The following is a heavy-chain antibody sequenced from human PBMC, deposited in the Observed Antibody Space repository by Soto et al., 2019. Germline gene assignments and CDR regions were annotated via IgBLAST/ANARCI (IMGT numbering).Heavy chain of an antibody. Sequence: PSETLSLTCAVYGGSFSGYYWSWIRQPPGKGLEWIGEINHSGSTNYNPSLKSRVTISVDTSKNQFSLKLSSVTAADTAVYYCARGRGRFLEWLSGLRAFDIWGQGTMVTVSS. CDR1: GGSFSGYY. CDR2: INHSGST. J-gene: IGHJ3*02. CDR3: ARGRGRFLEWLSGLRAFDI. V-gene: IGHV4-34*01. D-gene: IGHD3-3*01.